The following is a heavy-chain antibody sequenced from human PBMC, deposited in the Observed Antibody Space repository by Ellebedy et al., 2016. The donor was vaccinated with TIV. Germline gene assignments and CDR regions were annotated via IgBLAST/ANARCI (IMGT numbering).Heavy chain of an antibody. J-gene: IGHJ4*02. CDR2: FDPEDGKT. CDR3: ATGPISSLFDY. Sequence: AASVKVSCQLSGNTLSKLSLHWVRQAPGKGLEWMGNFDPEDGKTIYAQKFQGRVTMTEDTSTDTAYMELSSLRSVDTAVYYCATGPISSLFDYWGQGTLVTVSS. CDR1: GNTLSKLS. V-gene: IGHV1-24*01. D-gene: IGHD2-21*01.